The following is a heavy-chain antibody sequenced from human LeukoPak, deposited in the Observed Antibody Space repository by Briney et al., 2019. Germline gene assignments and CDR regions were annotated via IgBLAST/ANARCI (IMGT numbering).Heavy chain of an antibody. CDR2: INPNSGGT. D-gene: IGHD3-22*01. CDR3: ARLNKGYYYDSSSREGYYYMDV. V-gene: IGHV1-2*02. CDR1: GYTFTGYY. Sequence: ASVKVSCKASGYTFTGYYMHWVRQAPGQGLEWMGWINPNSGGTNYAQKFQGRVTMTRDTPISTAYMELSRLRSDDTAVYYCARLNKGYYYDSSSREGYYYMDVWGKGTTVTVSS. J-gene: IGHJ6*03.